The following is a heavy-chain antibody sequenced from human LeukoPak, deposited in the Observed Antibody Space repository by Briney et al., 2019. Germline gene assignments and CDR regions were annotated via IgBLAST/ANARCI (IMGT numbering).Heavy chain of an antibody. CDR1: GGTFISYA. CDR2: IIPIFGTA. CDR3: ARGLYRDGYNPAGY. V-gene: IGHV1-69*05. J-gene: IGHJ4*02. Sequence: ASVKVSCKASGGTFISYAISWVRQAPGQGLEWMGGIIPIFGTANYAQKFQGRVTITTDESTSTAYMELSSLRSEDTAVYYCARGLYRDGYNPAGYWGQGTLVTVSS. D-gene: IGHD5-24*01.